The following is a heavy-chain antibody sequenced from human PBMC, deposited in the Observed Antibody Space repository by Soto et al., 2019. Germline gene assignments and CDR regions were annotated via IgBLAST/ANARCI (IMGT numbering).Heavy chain of an antibody. CDR3: AKELYYYDSSGYYYGNYFDY. Sequence: EVQLLESGGGLVQPGGSLRLSCAASGFTFSSYAMSWVRQAPGKGLEWVSAISGSGGSTYYADSVKGRCTISRDNSKNTLYRHMNSLRAGDMAVYYCAKELYYYDSSGYYYGNYFDYWGQGTLVTGSS. V-gene: IGHV3-23*01. J-gene: IGHJ4*02. D-gene: IGHD3-22*01. CDR1: GFTFSSYA. CDR2: ISGSGGST.